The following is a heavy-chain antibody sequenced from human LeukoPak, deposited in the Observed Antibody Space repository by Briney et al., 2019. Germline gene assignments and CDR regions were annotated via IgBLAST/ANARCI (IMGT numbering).Heavy chain of an antibody. CDR3: ASGERITMVRGVIGYYYYYMDV. D-gene: IGHD3-10*01. CDR2: IIPIFGTA. Sequence: ASVKVSCKASGGTFSSYAISWVRQAPGQGLEWMGGIIPIFGTANYAQKFQGRVTITADEPTSTAYMELSSLRSEDTAVYYCASGERITMVRGVIGYYYYYMDVWGKGTTVTVSS. V-gene: IGHV1-69*13. J-gene: IGHJ6*03. CDR1: GGTFSSYA.